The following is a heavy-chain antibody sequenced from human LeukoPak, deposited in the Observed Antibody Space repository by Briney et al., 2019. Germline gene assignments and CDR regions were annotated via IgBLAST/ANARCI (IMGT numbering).Heavy chain of an antibody. D-gene: IGHD6-13*01. CDR3: ARLFIAAAGRTTFDAFDI. CDR2: IYPGDSDT. V-gene: IGHV5-51*01. Sequence: GESLKISCKGSGYSFTSYWIGWVRQMPGKGLDWMGIIYPGDSDTRYSPSFQGQVTISADKSISTAYLQWSSLKASDTAMYYCARLFIAAAGRTTFDAFDIWGQGTMVTVSS. CDR1: GYSFTSYW. J-gene: IGHJ3*02.